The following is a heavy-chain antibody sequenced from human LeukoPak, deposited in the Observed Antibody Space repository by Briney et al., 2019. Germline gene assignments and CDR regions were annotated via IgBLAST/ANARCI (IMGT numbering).Heavy chain of an antibody. CDR1: GYTFTSYY. J-gene: IGHJ4*02. CDR2: INPSGGST. V-gene: IGHV1-46*01. Sequence: ASVKVSCKASGYTFTSYYMHWVRQAPGQGLEWMGIINPSGGSTSYAQEFQGRVTMTRDMSTSTVYMELSSLRSEDTAVYYCARGGVLRFLEWLEADYWGQGTLVTVSS. D-gene: IGHD3-3*01. CDR3: ARGGVLRFLEWLEADY.